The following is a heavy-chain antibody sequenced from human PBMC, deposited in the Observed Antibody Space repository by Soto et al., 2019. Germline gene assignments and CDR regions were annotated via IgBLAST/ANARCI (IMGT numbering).Heavy chain of an antibody. Sequence: SETLSLTCTVSGGSISSYYWSWIRQPPGKGLEWIGYIYYSGSTNYNPSLKSRVTISVDTSKNQFSLKLSSVTAADTAVYYCARDRRSLDYYGSGSYYKKDYYYYYYMDVWGKGTTVTVSS. CDR1: GGSISSYY. J-gene: IGHJ6*03. V-gene: IGHV4-59*01. CDR3: ARDRRSLDYYGSGSYYKKDYYYYYYMDV. D-gene: IGHD3-10*01. CDR2: IYYSGST.